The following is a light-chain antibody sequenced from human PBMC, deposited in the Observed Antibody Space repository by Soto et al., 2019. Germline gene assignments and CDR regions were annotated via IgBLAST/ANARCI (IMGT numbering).Light chain of an antibody. Sequence: EIVLTQSPATLSLSPGERATLSCRASQSVSSSYLAWYQQKPGQAPRLLIYGVSNRATGIPDRFSGSGSGTDFTLTISRLEPEDFAVYYCHQYGSSPRTFGQGTKVEIK. CDR3: HQYGSSPRT. V-gene: IGKV3-20*01. CDR1: QSVSSSY. CDR2: GVS. J-gene: IGKJ1*01.